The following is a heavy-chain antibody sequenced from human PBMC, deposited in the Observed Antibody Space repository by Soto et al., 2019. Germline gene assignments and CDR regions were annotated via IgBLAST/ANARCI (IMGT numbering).Heavy chain of an antibody. CDR1: GGSISSYY. V-gene: IGHV4-59*01. CDR2: IYYSGST. D-gene: IGHD2-2*01. Sequence: SETLSLTCTVSGGSISSYYWRWIRQPPGKGLEWIGYIYYSGSTNYNPSLKSRVTISVDTSKNQFSLKLSSVTAADTAVYYCARGYCSSTSCYGAFDIWGQGTMVTVSS. CDR3: ARGYCSSTSCYGAFDI. J-gene: IGHJ3*02.